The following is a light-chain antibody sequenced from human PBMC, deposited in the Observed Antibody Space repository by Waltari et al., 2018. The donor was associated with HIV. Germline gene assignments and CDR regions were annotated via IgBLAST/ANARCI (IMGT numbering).Light chain of an antibody. V-gene: IGLV3-27*01. CDR2: KDN. CDR1: ILAKQY. J-gene: IGLJ3*02. Sequence: SFELTQPSSVSVSPGQTARITCSGDILAKQYVRWLPQRPGQAPLLIIFKDNERPSGIPERFSGSSTGTTVTLTISGVQVEDEADYYCYSAANYIWVFGGGTRLTVL. CDR3: YSAANYIWV.